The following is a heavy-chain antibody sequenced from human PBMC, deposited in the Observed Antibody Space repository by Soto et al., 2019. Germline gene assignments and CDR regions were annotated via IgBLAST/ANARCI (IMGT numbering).Heavy chain of an antibody. CDR2: ISDTGDIT. Sequence: GGSLRLSCAASGFTFSSYEINWVRQAPGRGLEWVSYISDTGDITYYVDSVKGRFTISRDNAKNSVYLQMNSLRAGDTALYYCSRENWFQDYWGQGTLVTVSS. D-gene: IGHD3-10*01. CDR3: SRENWFQDY. J-gene: IGHJ4*02. CDR1: GFTFSSYE. V-gene: IGHV3-48*03.